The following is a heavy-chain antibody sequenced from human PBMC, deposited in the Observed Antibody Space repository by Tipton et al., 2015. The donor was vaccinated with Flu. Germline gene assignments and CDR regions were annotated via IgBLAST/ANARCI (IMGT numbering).Heavy chain of an antibody. V-gene: IGHV3-30*02. Sequence: SLRLSCAASGFTFSGCGTHWVRQAPGKGLEWVAFIRFDGIIDCYADSVKGRFTISRDNSMDTLYLQMHSLRAEDAAVYYCARETPTTGSGLDYWGQGTLVTVSS. J-gene: IGHJ4*02. CDR1: GFTFSGCG. D-gene: IGHD3-10*01. CDR3: ARETPTTGSGLDY. CDR2: IRFDGIID.